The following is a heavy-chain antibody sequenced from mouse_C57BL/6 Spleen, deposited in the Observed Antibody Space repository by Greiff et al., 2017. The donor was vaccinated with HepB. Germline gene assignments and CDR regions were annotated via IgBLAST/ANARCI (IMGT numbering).Heavy chain of an antibody. D-gene: IGHD1-1*01. CDR3: TREDYYGTWFAY. CDR2: ISSGGDYI. CDR1: GFTFSSYA. V-gene: IGHV5-9-1*02. J-gene: IGHJ3*01. Sequence: EVKLMESGEGLVKPGGSLKLSCAASGFTFSSYAMSWVRQTPEKRLEWVAYISSGGDYIYYADTVKSRFTMSRHNARNTLYLQMSSLKSEDTAMYYCTREDYYGTWFAYWGQGTLVTVSA.